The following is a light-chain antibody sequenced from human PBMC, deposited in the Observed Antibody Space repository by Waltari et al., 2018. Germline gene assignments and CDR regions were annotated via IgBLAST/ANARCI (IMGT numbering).Light chain of an antibody. J-gene: IGKJ1*01. V-gene: IGKV3-20*01. Sequence: ELVLTQSPGTLSLSPGERATLSCRASQSVSRTLAWYQQKPGQAPRHLIYDASSRAAGIPDRFSCSGSGTDFSLTISRLEPEDFGVYYCQKYGTLPATFGQGTKVEI. CDR2: DAS. CDR1: QSVSRT. CDR3: QKYGTLPAT.